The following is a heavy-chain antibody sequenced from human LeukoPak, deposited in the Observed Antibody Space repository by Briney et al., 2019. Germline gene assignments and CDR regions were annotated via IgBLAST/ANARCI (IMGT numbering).Heavy chain of an antibody. J-gene: IGHJ5*02. V-gene: IGHV3-11*05. Sequence: PGGSLRLSCAASGFKFSDYYMNWIRQAPGKGLEWVSQISKTSSYTNYADSVKGRFTISRDNARNSLYLQMNSLRAEDTAVYYCAKDRGQLVPKYNWFDPWGQGTLVTVSS. CDR3: AKDRGQLVPKYNWFDP. CDR1: GFKFSDYY. D-gene: IGHD6-6*01. CDR2: ISKTSSYT.